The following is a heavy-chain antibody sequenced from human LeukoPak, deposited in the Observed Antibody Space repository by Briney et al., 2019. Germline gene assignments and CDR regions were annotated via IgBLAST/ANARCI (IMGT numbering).Heavy chain of an antibody. V-gene: IGHV3-30-3*01. CDR2: ISYDGSNK. CDR3: ARPDYGDYGGPFDY. J-gene: IGHJ4*02. Sequence: GGSLRLSCAASGLTFSSYAMHWVRQAPGKGLEWVAVISYDGSNKYYADSVKGRFTISRDNSKNTLYLQMNSLRAEDTAVYYCARPDYGDYGGPFDYWGQGTLVTVSS. D-gene: IGHD4-17*01. CDR1: GLTFSSYA.